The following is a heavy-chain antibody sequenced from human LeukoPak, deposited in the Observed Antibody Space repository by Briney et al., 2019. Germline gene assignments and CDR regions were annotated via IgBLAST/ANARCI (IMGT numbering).Heavy chain of an antibody. Sequence: PSETLSLTCTVSGYSISSGYYWGWIRQPPGKGLEWIGSIYHSGSTYYNPSLKSRVTISVDTSKNQFSLKLSSVTAADTAVYYCARAPIAAAWNWFDPWGQGTLVTVSS. V-gene: IGHV4-38-2*02. CDR3: ARAPIAAAWNWFDP. D-gene: IGHD6-13*01. CDR1: GYSISSGYY. J-gene: IGHJ5*02. CDR2: IYHSGST.